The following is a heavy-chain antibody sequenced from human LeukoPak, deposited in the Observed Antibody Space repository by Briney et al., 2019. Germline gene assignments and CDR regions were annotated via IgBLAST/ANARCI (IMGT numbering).Heavy chain of an antibody. CDR2: IYYSGST. Sequence: SQTLSLTCTVSGGSISSGGYSWSWIRQHPGKGLEWIGYIYYSGSTNYNPSLKSRVTISVDTSKNQFSLKLSSVTAADTAVYYCARAPYGPRRYYFDYWGQGTLVTVSS. V-gene: IGHV4-61*08. CDR1: GGSISSGGYS. CDR3: ARAPYGPRRYYFDY. J-gene: IGHJ4*02. D-gene: IGHD3-10*01.